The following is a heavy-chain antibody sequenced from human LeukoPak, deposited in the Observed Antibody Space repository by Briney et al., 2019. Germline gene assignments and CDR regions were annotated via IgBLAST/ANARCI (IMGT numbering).Heavy chain of an antibody. CDR2: INHSGST. CDR1: GGSFSGYY. V-gene: IGHV4-34*01. D-gene: IGHD6-6*01. J-gene: IGHJ4*02. CDR3: ASGVRPRKFDY. Sequence: PSETLSLTCAVYGGSFSGYYWSWIRQPPGKGLEWIGEINHSGSTNYNPSLKSRVTISVDTSKNQFSLKLSSVTAADTAVYYCASGVRPRKFDYWGQGTLVTVSS.